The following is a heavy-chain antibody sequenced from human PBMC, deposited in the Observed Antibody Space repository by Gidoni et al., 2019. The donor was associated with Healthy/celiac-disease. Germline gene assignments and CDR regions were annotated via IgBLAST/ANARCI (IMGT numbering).Heavy chain of an antibody. D-gene: IGHD3-10*01. Sequence: QVQLVQSGSELKKPGASVKVSCKASGYTFTSYAMNWVRHAPGQGLEWMGWINTNTGNTTYAQGFTGRFVFSLDTSVSTAYRQISSLKAEDTAVYYCASVLLGFGENSGGMDVLGQGTTVTVSS. CDR1: GYTFTSYA. CDR2: INTNTGNT. V-gene: IGHV7-4-1*02. CDR3: ASVLLGFGENSGGMDV. J-gene: IGHJ6*02.